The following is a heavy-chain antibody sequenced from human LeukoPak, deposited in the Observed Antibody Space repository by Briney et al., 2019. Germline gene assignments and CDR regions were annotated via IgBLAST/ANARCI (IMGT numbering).Heavy chain of an antibody. Sequence: PSQTLSLTCTVPGGSISSGGYYWSWIRQHPGKGLEWIGYIYYSGSTYYNPSLKSRVTISVDTSKNQFSLKLSSVTAADTAVYYCARGYGGNSGDYYYGMDVWGQGTTVTVSS. J-gene: IGHJ6*02. D-gene: IGHD4-23*01. V-gene: IGHV4-31*03. CDR1: GGSISSGGYY. CDR3: ARGYGGNSGDYYYGMDV. CDR2: IYYSGST.